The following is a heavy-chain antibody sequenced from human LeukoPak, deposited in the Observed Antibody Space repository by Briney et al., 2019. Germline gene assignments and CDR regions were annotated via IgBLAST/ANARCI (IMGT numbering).Heavy chain of an antibody. CDR3: ARASPRGLAAYYYYYIDV. Sequence: VASVKVSCKASGYTFNSYYVYWVRQAPGEGLEWMGIINPSGGSTAYAQKFQGRVTMTSDTSTSTVHMEMNSLRSEDTAVYYCARASPRGLAAYYYYYIDVWGKGTTVTVSS. CDR2: INPSGGST. J-gene: IGHJ6*03. CDR1: GYTFNSYY. D-gene: IGHD3-10*01. V-gene: IGHV1-46*02.